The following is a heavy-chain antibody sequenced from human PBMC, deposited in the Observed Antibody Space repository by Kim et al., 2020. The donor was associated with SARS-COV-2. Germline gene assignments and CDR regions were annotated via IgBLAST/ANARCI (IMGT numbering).Heavy chain of an antibody. CDR1: GFTFSSYA. CDR2: ISSSGGSS. Sequence: GGSLRLSCAASGFTFSSYAMSWVRQAPGKGLEWVSSISSSGGSSYYADSVKGRFTISRDNSKNSLYLQMNSLRAEDTAVYYCAKLWGYSADDTGCFDYWGQGTLVTVSS. J-gene: IGHJ4*02. CDR3: AKLWGYSADDTGCFDY. V-gene: IGHV3-23*01. D-gene: IGHD5-12*01.